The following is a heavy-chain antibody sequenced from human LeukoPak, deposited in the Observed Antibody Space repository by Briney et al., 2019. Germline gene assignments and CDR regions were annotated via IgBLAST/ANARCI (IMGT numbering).Heavy chain of an antibody. CDR2: IYPGDSDT. CDR3: ARLVGYCSSTSCYTPFDY. CDR1: GYSFTSYW. V-gene: IGHV5-51*01. D-gene: IGHD2-2*02. Sequence: PGESLKISCKGSGYSFTSYWIGWVRQMPGKVLEWMGIIYPGDSDTRYSPSFQGQVTISADKSISTAYLQWSSLKASDTAMYYCARLVGYCSSTSCYTPFDYWGQGTLVTVSS. J-gene: IGHJ4*02.